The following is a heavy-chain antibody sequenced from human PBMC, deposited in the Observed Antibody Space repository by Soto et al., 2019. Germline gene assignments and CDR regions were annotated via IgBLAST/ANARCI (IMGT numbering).Heavy chain of an antibody. D-gene: IGHD6-6*01. Sequence: EVQLLESGGGLVQPGGSLRLSCAASGFTFSSYAMSWVRQAPGKGLEWVSAISGSGGSTYYADSVKGRFTISRDNSKNTLYLQMDSLRAEDTAVYYCDKDSFAATRPEAFDICGQGKMVTVSS. V-gene: IGHV3-23*01. CDR3: DKDSFAATRPEAFDI. J-gene: IGHJ3*02. CDR1: GFTFSSYA. CDR2: ISGSGGST.